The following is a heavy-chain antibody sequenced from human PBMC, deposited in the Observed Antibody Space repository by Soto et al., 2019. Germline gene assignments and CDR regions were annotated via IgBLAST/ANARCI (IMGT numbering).Heavy chain of an antibody. D-gene: IGHD3-10*01. CDR1: GGSISSGGYY. CDR2: IYYSGST. J-gene: IGHJ4*02. Sequence: QVQLQESGPGLVKPSQTLSLTCTVSGGSISSGGYYWSWIRQHPGKGLEWIGYIYYSGSTYYNPSLKSRVTISVDTSKNQFSLKLSSVTAADTAVYYCARGLVDDTVLWFGDTDYWGQGTLVTVSS. CDR3: ARGLVDDTVLWFGDTDY. V-gene: IGHV4-31*03.